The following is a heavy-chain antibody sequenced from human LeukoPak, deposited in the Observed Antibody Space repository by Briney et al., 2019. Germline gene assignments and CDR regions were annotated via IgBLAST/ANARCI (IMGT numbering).Heavy chain of an antibody. CDR2: TYNGNT. J-gene: IGHJ4*02. V-gene: IGHV1-18*01. CDR1: GYTFTSYG. Sequence: ASVKVSCKASGYTFTSYGISWVRQAPGQGLEWMGWTYNGNTKYAQKLQGRVTMTTDTSTNTAYMDLRSLRSDDTAVYYCAREGNMGGQQLADYWGQGTLVTVSS. D-gene: IGHD6-13*01. CDR3: AREGNMGGQQLADY.